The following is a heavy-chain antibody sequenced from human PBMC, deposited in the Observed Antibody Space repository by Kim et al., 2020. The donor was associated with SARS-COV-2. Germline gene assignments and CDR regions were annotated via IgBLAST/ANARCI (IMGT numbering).Heavy chain of an antibody. J-gene: IGHJ5*02. D-gene: IGHD6-19*01. Sequence: ASVKGRFTISRDNSKNTRYLQMNSMRAEETAVYYSARDFGVGYSSGWYSPWGQGTLVTVSS. V-gene: IGHV3-30*04. CDR3: ARDFGVGYSSGWYSP.